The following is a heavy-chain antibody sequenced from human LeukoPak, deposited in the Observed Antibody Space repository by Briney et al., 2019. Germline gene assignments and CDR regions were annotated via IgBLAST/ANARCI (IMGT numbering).Heavy chain of an antibody. J-gene: IGHJ4*02. Sequence: SETLSLTCTVSGGSISSGDYYWSWIRRPPGKGLEWIGYIYYSGSTYYNPSLKSRVTISVDTSKNQFSLKLSSVTAADTAVYYCASYYYDSSGYYPAWDWGQGTLVTVSS. CDR2: IYYSGST. CDR3: ASYYYDSSGYYPAWD. D-gene: IGHD3-22*01. V-gene: IGHV4-30-4*08. CDR1: GGSISSGDYY.